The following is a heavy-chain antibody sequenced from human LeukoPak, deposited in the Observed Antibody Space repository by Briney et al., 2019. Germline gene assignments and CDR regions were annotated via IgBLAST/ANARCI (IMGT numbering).Heavy chain of an antibody. CDR3: AISSSNTSSSGWFDP. J-gene: IGHJ5*02. CDR1: GGTFSSYT. CDR2: IIPILGIA. D-gene: IGHD2-2*01. Sequence: GASVKVSCKASGGTFSSYTISWVREAPGQGLEWMGRIIPILGIATYAQKFQGRVTITEDKSTSTAYMELSSLRSEDTAVYYCAISSSNTSSSGWFDPWGQGTLVTVSS. V-gene: IGHV1-69*02.